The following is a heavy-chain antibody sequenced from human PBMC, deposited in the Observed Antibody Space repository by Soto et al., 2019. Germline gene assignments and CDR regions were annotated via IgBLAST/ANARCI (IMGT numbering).Heavy chain of an antibody. J-gene: IGHJ3*02. D-gene: IGHD3-9*01. CDR3: ARVGTGSSTPLDI. CDR2: ITSASDYI. CDR1: GFMFTRST. Sequence: PGGSLRLSCVASGFMFTRSTMNWVRQAPGKGLEWVSSITSASDYIFYADSVKGRFTISRDNAKNSLYLQMNNLRAEDTAVYYCARVGTGSSTPLDIWGQGTMVTVSS. V-gene: IGHV3-21*01.